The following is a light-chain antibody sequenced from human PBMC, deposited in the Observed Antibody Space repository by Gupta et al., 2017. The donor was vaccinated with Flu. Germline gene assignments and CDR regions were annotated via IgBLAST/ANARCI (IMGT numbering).Light chain of an antibody. CDR2: LGS. J-gene: IGKJ1*01. V-gene: IGKV2-28*01. CDR3: KQYLQTPLT. CDR1: QSRLHSNGYNY. Sequence: DIVMTQSPLSLPVTPGEPASISCRSSQSRLHSNGYNYLDWYLQKPGQSPQLLIYLGSNRASGVPDRFSGSGSGTDFTLKISRVEAEDVGVYYCKQYLQTPLTFGQGTXVEIK.